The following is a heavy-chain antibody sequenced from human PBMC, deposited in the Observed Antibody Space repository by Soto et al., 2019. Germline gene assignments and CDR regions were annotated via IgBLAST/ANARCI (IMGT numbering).Heavy chain of an antibody. CDR2: ISGSGGST. CDR1: GFTFSTYA. V-gene: IGHV3-23*01. D-gene: IGHD2-8*02. Sequence: EVQLLESGGGLVQPGGSLRLSCAASGFTFSTYAMTWVRQAPGKGLEWVSAISGSGGSTYYTDSVKGRFTISRDNSKNTLYLQMNSLRAEDTAVYYCAKETRGGVLNYWGQGTLVTVSS. J-gene: IGHJ4*02. CDR3: AKETRGGVLNY.